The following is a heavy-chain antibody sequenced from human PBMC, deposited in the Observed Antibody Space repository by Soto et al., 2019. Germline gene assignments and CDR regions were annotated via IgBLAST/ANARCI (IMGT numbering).Heavy chain of an antibody. J-gene: IGHJ3*02. CDR3: ARDHTVTTGAFDI. V-gene: IGHV4-30-4*01. CDR2: IYYNEVT. CDR1: GDSINNGEYY. Sequence: QVQLQESGPGLLKPSQTLSLTCNVSGDSINNGEYYWSWFRQPPGKGLEWIGYIYYNEVTYYNPSLTRRPTISLETSKNQFSLQLTSVTAADTAVYYCARDHTVTTGAFDIWGPGTMVTVSS. D-gene: IGHD4-17*01.